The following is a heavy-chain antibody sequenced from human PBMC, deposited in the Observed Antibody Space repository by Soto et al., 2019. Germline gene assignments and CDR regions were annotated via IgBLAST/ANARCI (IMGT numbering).Heavy chain of an antibody. CDR1: GYTFTSYG. Sequence: ASVKVSCKASGYTFTSYGISWVRQAPGQGLEWMGWISAYNGNTNYAQKLQGRVTMTTETSTSTAYMELRSLRSDDTAVYYCARDLAVAGTVWFDPWGQGTLVTVSS. CDR2: ISAYNGNT. J-gene: IGHJ5*02. V-gene: IGHV1-18*01. CDR3: ARDLAVAGTVWFDP. D-gene: IGHD6-19*01.